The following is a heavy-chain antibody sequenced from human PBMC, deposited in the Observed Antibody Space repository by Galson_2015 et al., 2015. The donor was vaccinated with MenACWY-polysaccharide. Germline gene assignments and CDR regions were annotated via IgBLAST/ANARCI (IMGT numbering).Heavy chain of an antibody. CDR1: GFTFSGFG. CDR2: ISGSGGHT. D-gene: IGHD2-2*02. CDR3: ARGRFFCTSNSCYRSAYSFDC. Sequence: SLRLSCAASGFTFSGFGMSWVRQAPGTGLEWVSRISGSGGHTNYADSVKGRFPISRENSKDPLYVQLSSLRAEDTAVYYCARGRFFCTSNSCYRSAYSFDCWGQGTLVAVSS. J-gene: IGHJ4*02. V-gene: IGHV3-23*01.